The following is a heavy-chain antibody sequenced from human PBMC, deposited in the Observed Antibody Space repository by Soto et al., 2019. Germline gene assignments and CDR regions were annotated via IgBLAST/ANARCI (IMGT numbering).Heavy chain of an antibody. D-gene: IGHD3-3*01. Sequence: GGSLRLSCAASGFTFDDYAMHWVRQAPGKGLEWVSGITWNSGTIGYVDSVKGRFTISRDNAKNSLYLQMNSLRAEDTAVYYCASLNDFWSGYPYGMDVWGQGTTVTVSS. CDR1: GFTFDDYA. CDR3: ASLNDFWSGYPYGMDV. V-gene: IGHV3-9*01. J-gene: IGHJ6*02. CDR2: ITWNSGTI.